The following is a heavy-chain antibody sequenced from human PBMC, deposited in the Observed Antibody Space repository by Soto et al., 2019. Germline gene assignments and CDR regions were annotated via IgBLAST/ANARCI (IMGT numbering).Heavy chain of an antibody. CDR3: VRGVRDFWSGSYYYYMDV. D-gene: IGHD3-3*01. Sequence: ASVKVSCKASGYTFTSYDINWVRQATGQGLEWMGWMNPNSGNTGYAQKFQGRVTMTRNTSISTAYMELSSLRSEDTAVYYCVRGVRDFWSGSYYYYMDVWGKGTTVTVSS. CDR1: GYTFTSYD. V-gene: IGHV1-8*01. J-gene: IGHJ6*03. CDR2: MNPNSGNT.